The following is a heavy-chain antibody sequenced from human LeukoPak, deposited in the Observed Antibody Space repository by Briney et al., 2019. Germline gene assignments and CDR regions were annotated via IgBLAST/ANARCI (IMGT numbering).Heavy chain of an antibody. CDR3: ARDDGDY. Sequence: ASVKVSCKASGYTFANFGINWVRQAPGQGLEWMGWISAYNVNTNYTQKFQGRVTLTTDTSTGTAHMELRSLRSDDTAVYYCARDDGDYWGQGTLVTVSS. J-gene: IGHJ4*02. CDR1: GYTFANFG. CDR2: ISAYNVNT. V-gene: IGHV1-18*01.